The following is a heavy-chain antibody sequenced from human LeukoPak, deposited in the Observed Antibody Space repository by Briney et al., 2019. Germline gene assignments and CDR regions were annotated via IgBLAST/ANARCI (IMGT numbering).Heavy chain of an antibody. Sequence: SGFXXXSYAMHWVRQAPGKGLEWVAVISYDGSNKYYADSVKGRFTISRDNSKNTLYLQMNSLRAEDTAVYYCATPGDYFDYWGQGTLVTVSS. J-gene: IGHJ4*02. V-gene: IGHV3-30-3*01. CDR3: ATPGDYFDY. CDR2: ISYDGSNK. CDR1: GFXXXSYA. D-gene: IGHD3-10*01.